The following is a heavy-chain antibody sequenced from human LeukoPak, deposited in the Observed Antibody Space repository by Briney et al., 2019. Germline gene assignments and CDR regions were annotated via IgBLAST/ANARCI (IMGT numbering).Heavy chain of an antibody. D-gene: IGHD5-12*01. CDR1: GFTFSSYG. CDR3: AKDGRVATITLDY. CDR2: ISYDGSNK. V-gene: IGHV3-30*18. Sequence: PGGSLRLSCAASGFTFSSYGMHWVRQAPGKGLEWVAVISYDGSNKYYADPVKGRFTISRDNSKNTLYLQMNSLRAEDTAVYYCAKDGRVATITLDYWGQGTLVTVSS. J-gene: IGHJ4*02.